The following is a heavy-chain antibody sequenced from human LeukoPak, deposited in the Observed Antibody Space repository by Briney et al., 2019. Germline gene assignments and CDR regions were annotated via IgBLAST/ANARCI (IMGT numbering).Heavy chain of an antibody. CDR1: GYSISSGYY. Sequence: PSETLSLTCAVSGYSISSGYYWGWIRQPPGKGLEWIGSIYHSGSTYYNPSLKSRVTISVDTSKNQFSLKLSSVTAADTAVYYCARDSVAYCGGDCHSGYWGQGTLVTVSS. CDR2: IYHSGST. D-gene: IGHD2-21*02. J-gene: IGHJ4*02. CDR3: ARDSVAYCGGDCHSGY. V-gene: IGHV4-38-2*02.